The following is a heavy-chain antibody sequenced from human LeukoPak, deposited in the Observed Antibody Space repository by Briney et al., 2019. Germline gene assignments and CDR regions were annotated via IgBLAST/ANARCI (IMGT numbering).Heavy chain of an antibody. D-gene: IGHD2-15*01. Sequence: GGSLRLSCAASGFTFSSYEMNWVRQAPGKGLEWVSYISSSGSTIYYTDSVKGRFTISRDNAKNSLYLQMNSLRAEDTAVYYCARDSPSLTPVYGMDVWGQGTTVTVSS. V-gene: IGHV3-48*03. CDR3: ARDSPSLTPVYGMDV. CDR1: GFTFSSYE. J-gene: IGHJ6*02. CDR2: ISSSGSTI.